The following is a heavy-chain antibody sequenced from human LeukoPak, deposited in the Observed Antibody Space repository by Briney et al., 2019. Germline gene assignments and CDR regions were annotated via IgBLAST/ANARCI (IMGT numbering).Heavy chain of an antibody. Sequence: GGSLRLSCVASGFPFYDYGMFWVRQSPGKGLEWVSSISWNSGIIDYADSVKGRFTISRDNAKNSLYLQMNSLRVEDTAFYYCAKDRFFYDSGSKANWGQGTLVTVSS. V-gene: IGHV3-9*01. J-gene: IGHJ4*02. CDR3: AKDRFFYDSGSKAN. CDR1: GFPFYDYG. CDR2: ISWNSGII. D-gene: IGHD3-22*01.